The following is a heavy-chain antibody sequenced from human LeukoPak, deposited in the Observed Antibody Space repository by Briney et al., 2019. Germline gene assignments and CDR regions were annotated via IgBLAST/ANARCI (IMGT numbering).Heavy chain of an antibody. D-gene: IGHD3-10*01. CDR1: GFSFSTYG. CDR3: AKDRSAGVRASPMDY. J-gene: IGHJ4*02. Sequence: PGGSLRLSCAASGFSFSTYGMHWVRQAPGKGLEWVAVITYDGYYKYYANSVKGRFTISSDNSKNTLYLQMNSLRAEDTAVYYSAKDRSAGVRASPMDYWGQGTLVTVSP. V-gene: IGHV3-30*18. CDR2: ITYDGYYK.